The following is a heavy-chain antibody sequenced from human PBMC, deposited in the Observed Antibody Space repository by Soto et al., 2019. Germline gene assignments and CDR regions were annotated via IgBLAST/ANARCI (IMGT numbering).Heavy chain of an antibody. V-gene: IGHV2-5*02. CDR1: GFSLTTSGVG. D-gene: IGHD1-26*01. CDR3: AHRLENSGNWEGGWFDP. CDR2: IYWDDDK. J-gene: IGHJ5*02. Sequence: QITLKESGPTLVKPTQTLTLTCTFSGFSLTTSGVGVGWIRQPPGKALEYLALIYWDDDKRYSPSLRNRLSVTKXXSXNXXVLTMTNIDPVDTATYYCAHRLENSGNWEGGWFDPWGQGTLVTVSS.